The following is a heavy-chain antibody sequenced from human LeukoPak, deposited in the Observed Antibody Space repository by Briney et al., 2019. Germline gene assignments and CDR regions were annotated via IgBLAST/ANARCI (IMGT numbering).Heavy chain of an antibody. D-gene: IGHD6-13*01. CDR2: ISSSSSYI. V-gene: IGHV3-21*01. CDR3: ARRCGSWYALDY. Sequence: GSLRLSCAASGFTFSSYSMNWVRQAPGEGLEWVSSISSSSSYIYYADSVKGRFTISRDNAKNSLYLQMNSLRAEDTAVYYCARRCGSWYALDYWGQGTLVTVSS. CDR1: GFTFSSYS. J-gene: IGHJ4*02.